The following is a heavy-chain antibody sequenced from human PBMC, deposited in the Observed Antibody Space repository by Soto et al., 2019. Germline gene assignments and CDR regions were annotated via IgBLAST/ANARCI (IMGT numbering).Heavy chain of an antibody. Sequence: PGESLKISCKGSGYDFSIYWIGWVRQMPGKCLEWMGIIYPGDSDTRYSPSFQGQVTISADKSISTAYLQWSSLKASDTAMYYCARQEGYSYGFSYYYYGMDVWGQGTTVTVSS. V-gene: IGHV5-51*01. CDR2: IYPGDSDT. J-gene: IGHJ6*02. D-gene: IGHD5-18*01. CDR3: ARQEGYSYGFSYYYYGMDV. CDR1: GYDFSIYW.